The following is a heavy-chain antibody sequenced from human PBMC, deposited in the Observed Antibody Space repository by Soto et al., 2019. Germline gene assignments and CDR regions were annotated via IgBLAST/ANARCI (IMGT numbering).Heavy chain of an antibody. CDR2: ISYDGSNK. CDR1: GFTFSSYA. J-gene: IGHJ6*02. V-gene: IGHV3-30-3*01. CDR3: ARETEYYYGMDV. Sequence: QVQLVESGGGVVQPGRSLRLSCAASGFTFSSYAMHWVRQAPGKGLEWVAVISYDGSNKYYADSVKGRFTISRDNSKNTLYLQINSLRAEDTAVYYCARETEYYYGMDVWGQGTTVTVSS.